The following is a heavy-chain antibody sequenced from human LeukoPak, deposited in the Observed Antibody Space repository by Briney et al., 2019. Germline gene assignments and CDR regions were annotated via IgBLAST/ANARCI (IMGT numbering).Heavy chain of an antibody. CDR1: GYSISSGYY. J-gene: IGHJ4*02. V-gene: IGHV4-38-2*02. CDR3: ARHHTSSKPIDY. CDR2: IYHSGST. D-gene: IGHD3-16*01. Sequence: SETLSLTCTVSGYSISSGYYWGWIRQPPGKGLEWIGSIYHSGSTYYNPSLKSRVTISVDTSKNQLSLKLTSVTAADTAMYYCARHHTSSKPIDYWGQGTLVTVSS.